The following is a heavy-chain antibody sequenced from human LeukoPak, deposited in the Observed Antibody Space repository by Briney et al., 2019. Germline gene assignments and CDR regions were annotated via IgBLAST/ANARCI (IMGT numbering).Heavy chain of an antibody. Sequence: GASLQISSKVSGSSFTNNCLCCVRRLPRKGLEWMGIIFPSDSDTRYSPSFQGQVTISADKSISTAYLQWSSLNASDTAMYYCARYSGSFSKSFDSWGQGTLGTVSS. CDR3: ARYSGSFSKSFDS. V-gene: IGHV5-51*01. D-gene: IGHD1-26*01. CDR1: GSSFTNNC. J-gene: IGHJ4*02. CDR2: IFPSDSDT.